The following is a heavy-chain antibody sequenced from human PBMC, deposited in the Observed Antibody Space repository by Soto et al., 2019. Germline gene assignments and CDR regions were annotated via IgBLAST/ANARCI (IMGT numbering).Heavy chain of an antibody. CDR3: ARDQTLYHGMDV. CDR1: GYTFTGYY. Sequence: ASVKVSCKASGYTFTGYYMHWVRQAPGQGLEWMGWINPNSGGTNYAQKFQGWVTMTRDTSISTAYMELSRLRSDDTAVYYCARDQTLYHGMDVWGQGTTVTVSS. V-gene: IGHV1-2*04. J-gene: IGHJ6*02. CDR2: INPNSGGT.